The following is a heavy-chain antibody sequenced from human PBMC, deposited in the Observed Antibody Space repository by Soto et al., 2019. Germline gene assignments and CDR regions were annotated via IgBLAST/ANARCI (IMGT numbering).Heavy chain of an antibody. CDR3: ARDQTLYHGMDV. CDR1: GYTFTGYY. Sequence: ASVKVSCKASGYTFTGYYMHWVRQAPGQGLEWMGWINPNSGGTNYAQKFQGWVTMTRDTSISTAYMELSRLRSDDTAVYYCARDQTLYHGMDVWGQGTTVTVSS. V-gene: IGHV1-2*04. J-gene: IGHJ6*02. CDR2: INPNSGGT.